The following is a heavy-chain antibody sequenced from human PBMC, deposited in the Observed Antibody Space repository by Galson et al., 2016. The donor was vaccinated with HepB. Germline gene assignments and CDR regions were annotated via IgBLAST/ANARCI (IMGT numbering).Heavy chain of an antibody. V-gene: IGHV4-31*03. J-gene: IGHJ5*01. D-gene: IGHD1-26*01. CDR1: GGSINSVGFY. CDR3: ARRARPSPTSPGSFDY. Sequence: TLSLTCTASGGSINSVGFYWSWIRLLPGKGLEWIGYIHNSGSTYYNTSLRSRFFISLDKSKSQFFLKVNSVTAADTAVYYCARRARPSPTSPGSFDYWGHGTLVTVSS. CDR2: IHNSGST.